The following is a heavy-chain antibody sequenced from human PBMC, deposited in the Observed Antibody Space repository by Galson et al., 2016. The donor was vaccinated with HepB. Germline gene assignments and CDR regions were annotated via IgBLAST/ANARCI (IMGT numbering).Heavy chain of an antibody. D-gene: IGHD1-26*01. CDR2: IQSGGDT. CDR1: GFSIGGNH. CDR3: ARGVGALDP. Sequence: SLRLSCAVSGFSIGGNHMHWVRQRPGKGLEWVSVIQSGGDTHYVDSVKGRFSISRDNSKNTVYLQMNSLRAEDTAVYYCARGVGALDPWGQGTLVTVSS. J-gene: IGHJ5*02. V-gene: IGHV3-53*01.